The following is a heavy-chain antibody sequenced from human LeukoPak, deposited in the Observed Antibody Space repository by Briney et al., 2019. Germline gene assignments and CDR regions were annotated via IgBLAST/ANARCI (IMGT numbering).Heavy chain of an antibody. D-gene: IGHD3-10*01. CDR3: ARDREKGSETLFDP. CDR1: GFTFSSYG. Sequence: QPGRSLRLSCAASGFTFSSYGMHWVRQAPGKGLEWVAVIWYDGSNKYYADSVKGRFTISRDNSKNTLYLQMNSLRAEDTAVYYCARDREKGSETLFDPWGQGTLVTVSS. J-gene: IGHJ5*02. CDR2: IWYDGSNK. V-gene: IGHV3-33*01.